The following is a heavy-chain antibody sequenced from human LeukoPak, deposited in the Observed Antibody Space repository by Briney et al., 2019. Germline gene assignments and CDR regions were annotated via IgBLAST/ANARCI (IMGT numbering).Heavy chain of an antibody. J-gene: IGHJ4*02. D-gene: IGHD3-22*01. Sequence: GGSLRLSCAASGFTFSSYAMSWVRQAPGKGLEWVSAISGSGGSTYYADSVKGRFTISRDNSKNSLYLQMNSLRAEDTAVYYCAKALPRYYYDSSGYAADYWGQGTLVTVSS. CDR1: GFTFSSYA. CDR2: ISGSGGST. CDR3: AKALPRYYYDSSGYAADY. V-gene: IGHV3-23*01.